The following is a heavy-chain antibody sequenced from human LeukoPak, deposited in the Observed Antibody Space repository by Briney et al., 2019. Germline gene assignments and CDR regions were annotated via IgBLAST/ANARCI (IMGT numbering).Heavy chain of an antibody. CDR1: GGSISSYY. CDR2: IYYSGST. V-gene: IGHV4-59*01. Sequence: EPSETLSLTCTVSGGSISSYYWSWIRQPPGKGLEWIGYIYYSGSTNYNPSLKSRVTISVDTSKNQFSLKLSSVTAADTAVYYCARGNYYDSRTYYRAFDIWGQGTMVIVSS. CDR3: ARGNYYDSRTYYRAFDI. J-gene: IGHJ3*02. D-gene: IGHD3-22*01.